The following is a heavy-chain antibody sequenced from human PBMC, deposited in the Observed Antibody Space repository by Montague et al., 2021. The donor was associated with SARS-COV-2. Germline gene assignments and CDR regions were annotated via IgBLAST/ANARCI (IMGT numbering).Heavy chain of an antibody. J-gene: IGHJ4*02. CDR1: GGSVSSSSYY. CDR2: IYYDGST. V-gene: IGHV4-61*01. CDR3: ARYGSYFER. D-gene: IGHD1-26*01. Sequence: SETLSLTCTVSGGSVSSSSYYWGWIRQTPGKGLEWIGYIYYDGSTNYNPSLKSRVTMSVDSSKNQFSLRSSSVTAADTAVYYCARYGSYFERWGQGTLVTVSA.